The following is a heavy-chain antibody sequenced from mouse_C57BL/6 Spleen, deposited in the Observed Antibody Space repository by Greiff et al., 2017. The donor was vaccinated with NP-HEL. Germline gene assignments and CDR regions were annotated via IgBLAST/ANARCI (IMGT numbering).Heavy chain of an antibody. CDR2: IDPSDSYT. Sequence: QVQLQQPGAELVMPGASVKLSCKASGYTFTSYWMHWVKQRPGQGLEWIGEIDPSDSYTNYNQKFKGKSTLTVDKSSSTAYMQLSSLTSEDSAVYYCARCPITTVVAYYYAMDYWGQGTSVTVSS. CDR3: ARCPITTVVAYYYAMDY. CDR1: GYTFTSYW. J-gene: IGHJ4*01. V-gene: IGHV1-69*01. D-gene: IGHD1-1*01.